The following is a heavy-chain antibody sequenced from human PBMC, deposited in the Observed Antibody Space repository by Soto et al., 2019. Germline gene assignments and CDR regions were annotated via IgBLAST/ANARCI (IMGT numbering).Heavy chain of an antibody. J-gene: IGHJ4*02. Sequence: EVQLVESGENLVQPGGSLRLSCAASGFTFSNYWIHWVRQAPGKGLVWVSRIKGDEITTNYADSVKGRFTISSDNAKNTVFLQMHSLRAEDTALYYCARGLYGAYGQDFWGQGILVTVSS. CDR1: GFTFSNYW. D-gene: IGHD4-17*01. CDR2: IKGDEITT. CDR3: ARGLYGAYGQDF. V-gene: IGHV3-74*01.